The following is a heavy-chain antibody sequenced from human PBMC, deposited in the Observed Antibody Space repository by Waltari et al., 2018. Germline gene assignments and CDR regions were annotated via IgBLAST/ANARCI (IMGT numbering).Heavy chain of an antibody. CDR3: ASSSYSSSWYRDY. CDR1: GGTFSRYA. CDR2: GIPIFGTA. D-gene: IGHD6-13*01. Sequence: QIQLVPAGAEVKKPGSSVKVSCTASGGTFSRYAISWVRQAPGQGLEWMGRGIPIFGTANYAQNFQGRVTITADKSTSTAYMELSSRRSEDTAVYYCASSSYSSSWYRDYWGQGTLVTVSS. V-gene: IGHV1-69*06. J-gene: IGHJ4*02.